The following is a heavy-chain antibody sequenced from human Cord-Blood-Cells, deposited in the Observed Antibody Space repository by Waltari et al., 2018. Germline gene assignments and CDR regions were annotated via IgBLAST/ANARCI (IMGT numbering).Heavy chain of an antibody. V-gene: IGHV1-69*01. CDR1: GGTFSRYA. CDR2: IIPILGTA. Sequence: QVQLVQSGAEVKKPGSSVKVSCKASGGTFSRYATSWARQAPGQGLEWMGVIIPILGTANYAQKVQGRVTITADESTSTAYMELSSLRSEDTAVYYCAREWVGDAFDIWGQGTMVTVSS. D-gene: IGHD1-26*01. J-gene: IGHJ3*02. CDR3: AREWVGDAFDI.